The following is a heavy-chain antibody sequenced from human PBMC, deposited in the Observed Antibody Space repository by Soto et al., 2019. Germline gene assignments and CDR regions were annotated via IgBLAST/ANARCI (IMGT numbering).Heavy chain of an antibody. J-gene: IGHJ4*02. CDR2: IYYSGST. CDR1: GGSISSYY. V-gene: IGHV4-59*01. Sequence: SETLSLTCTVSGGSISSYYWSWIRRPPGKGLEWIGYIYYSGSTNYNPSLKSRVTISVDTSKNQFSLKLSSVTAADTAVYYCARDGGWFGEGYFDYWGQGTLVTVSS. CDR3: ARDGGWFGEGYFDY. D-gene: IGHD3-10*01.